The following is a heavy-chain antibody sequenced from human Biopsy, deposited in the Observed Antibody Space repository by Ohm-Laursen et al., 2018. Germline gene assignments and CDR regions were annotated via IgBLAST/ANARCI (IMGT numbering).Heavy chain of an antibody. CDR1: EGTFSNYG. V-gene: IGHV1-69*06. Sequence: ASVKVSCKVPEGTFSNYGVNWVRQAPGQGLEWLGGNIPILGTGNYAHQFQDRVTVVADTSMSTATMELRSLRSDDTAVYYCATKLTGYFHHWGQGTLVSVSS. CDR2: NIPILGTG. J-gene: IGHJ1*01. D-gene: IGHD3-9*01. CDR3: ATKLTGYFHH.